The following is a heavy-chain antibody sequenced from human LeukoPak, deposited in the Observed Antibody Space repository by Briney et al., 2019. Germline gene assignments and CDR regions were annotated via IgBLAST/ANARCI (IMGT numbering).Heavy chain of an antibody. V-gene: IGHV1-69*04. CDR3: ARDGYYDSSGYYSQVVVDY. J-gene: IGHJ4*02. CDR1: GGTFSSYA. CDR2: IIPILGIA. Sequence: SVKVSCEASGGTFSSYAISWVRQAPGQGLEWMGRIIPILGIANYAQKFQGRVTITADKSTSTAYMELSSLRSEDTAVYYCARDGYYDSSGYYSQVVVDYWGQGTLVTVSS. D-gene: IGHD3-22*01.